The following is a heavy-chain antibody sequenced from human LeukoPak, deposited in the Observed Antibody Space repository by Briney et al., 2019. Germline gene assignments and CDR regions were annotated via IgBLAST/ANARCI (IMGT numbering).Heavy chain of an antibody. D-gene: IGHD2-2*01. Sequence: SETLSLTCVVSGYSISSGYYWGWIRQPPGKGLEWIGSIYQSGSTYYNPSLKSRVTILVDTSKNQFSLKLRSVTAADTAVYYCARRCSSTNCFVWYFDSWGRGTLVTVSS. V-gene: IGHV4-38-2*01. J-gene: IGHJ2*01. CDR1: GYSISSGYY. CDR3: ARRCSSTNCFVWYFDS. CDR2: IYQSGST.